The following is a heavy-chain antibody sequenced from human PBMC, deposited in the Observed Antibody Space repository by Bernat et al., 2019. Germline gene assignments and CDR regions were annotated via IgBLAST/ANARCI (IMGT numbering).Heavy chain of an antibody. V-gene: IGHV1-69*06. Sequence: QVQLAQSGAEVKKPGSSVKVSCRASGGTFSTDAINWVRQAPGQGLEWMGGIIPIFGSADYAQKFQGRVTITADKSTSTAYMELRSLTLEDSAVYYCAGGRSGTTAVGYFMDVWGKGTTVTVSS. J-gene: IGHJ6*03. D-gene: IGHD1-1*01. CDR2: IIPIFGSA. CDR3: AGGRSGTTAVGYFMDV. CDR1: GGTFSTDA.